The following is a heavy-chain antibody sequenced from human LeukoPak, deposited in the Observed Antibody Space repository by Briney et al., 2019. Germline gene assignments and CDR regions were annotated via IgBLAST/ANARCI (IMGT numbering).Heavy chain of an antibody. Sequence: SETLSLTCVVYGGSFSDYYRSWIRQPPGKGLEWIGEINHSGTINYSPSLKSRVTISVDTSKNQFSLKLSSVTAASTAVYYCARGQRVYGCNFQLLDYWGQGTLVTVSS. CDR1: GGSFSDYY. CDR3: ARGQRVYGCNFQLLDY. D-gene: IGHD5-24*01. CDR2: INHSGTI. J-gene: IGHJ4*02. V-gene: IGHV4-34*01.